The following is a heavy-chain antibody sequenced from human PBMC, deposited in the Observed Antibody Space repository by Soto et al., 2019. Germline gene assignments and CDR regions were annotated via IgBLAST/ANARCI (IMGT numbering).Heavy chain of an antibody. Sequence: GGSLTLSCAACGFTFSSHWMYLFRHAPGKGLVWVSRIDSGGSRTTYADSVKGRFTISRDNAKNTLYLQMNGLRAEDTAVYYCARWFTYGNFDYFDYWGQGTQVTVSS. CDR2: IDSGGSRT. CDR3: ARWFTYGNFDYFDY. D-gene: IGHD3-10*01. CDR1: GFTFSSHW. J-gene: IGHJ4*02. V-gene: IGHV3-74*01.